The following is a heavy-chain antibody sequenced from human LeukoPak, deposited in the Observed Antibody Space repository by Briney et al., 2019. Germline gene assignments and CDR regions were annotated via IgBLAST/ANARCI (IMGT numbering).Heavy chain of an antibody. V-gene: IGHV3-74*03. CDR3: AREPLGAGQYYFDS. D-gene: IGHD6-19*01. CDR1: GFNFNSYW. Sequence: GGSLRLSCAAYGFNFNSYWMHWVRQPPGKGLVWVSRINIDESTTKDADSVQGRFTISRDNGKNTLYLQMNSLRAEDTAVYFCAREPLGAGQYYFDSWGQGTLVTVSS. CDR2: INIDESTT. J-gene: IGHJ4*02.